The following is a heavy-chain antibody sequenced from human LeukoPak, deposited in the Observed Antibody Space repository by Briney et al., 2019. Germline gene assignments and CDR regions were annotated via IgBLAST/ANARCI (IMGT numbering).Heavy chain of an antibody. D-gene: IGHD1-14*01. J-gene: IGHJ4*02. CDR1: GLTISNNY. V-gene: IGHV3-53*01. CDR2: IYPDGSS. CDR3: ARDRIGRSKDH. Sequence: GGSLRLSCAVSGLTISNNYMSWVRQAPGKGLEWVSVIYPDGSSYYAGSVKGRFTTSRDNSKTTVYLQMNSLRVDDTAVYFCARDRIGRSKDHWGQGSLVTVSS.